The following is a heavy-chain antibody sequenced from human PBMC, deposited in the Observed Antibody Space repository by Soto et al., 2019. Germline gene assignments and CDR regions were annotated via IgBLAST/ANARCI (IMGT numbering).Heavy chain of an antibody. Sequence: EVQLVESGGGLVQPGGSLRLSCAASGFTFSSYWMHWVRQAPGKGLVWVSRINSDGSSTSYADSVKGRFTISRDNAKNTLYLQMNSLRAEDTAVYYCARDPGYDILPGYYDYYYGMDVWGQGTTVTVSS. D-gene: IGHD3-9*01. V-gene: IGHV3-74*01. CDR3: ARDPGYDILPGYYDYYYGMDV. CDR1: GFTFSSYW. J-gene: IGHJ6*02. CDR2: INSDGSST.